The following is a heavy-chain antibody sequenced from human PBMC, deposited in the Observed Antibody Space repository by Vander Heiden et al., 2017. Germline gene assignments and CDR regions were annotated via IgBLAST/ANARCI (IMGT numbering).Heavy chain of an antibody. J-gene: IGHJ4*02. CDR1: GFTFLNAR. D-gene: IGHD4-17*01. V-gene: IGHV3-15*07. CDR2: MKSKTDGGTT. Sequence: EVQLVESGGGLVKPGGSLRLSCAASGFTFLNARTNWVRQAPGTALEWVGRMKSKTDGGTTDYAAPVKGRFTISRDDSKNTLYLQMNSLKTEDTAVYYCTTATPFYGDYRRDYWGQGTLVTVSS. CDR3: TTATPFYGDYRRDY.